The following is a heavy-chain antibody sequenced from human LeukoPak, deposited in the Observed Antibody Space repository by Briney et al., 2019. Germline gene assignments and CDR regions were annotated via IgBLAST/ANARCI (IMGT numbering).Heavy chain of an antibody. Sequence: AASVKVSCKASGGTFSSYAISWVRQAPGQGLEWMGRIIPIFGTANYAQKFQGRVTITTDESTSTAYMELSSLRSEDTAVYYCASGSSGWHEPDAFDIWGQGTMVTVSS. V-gene: IGHV1-69*05. J-gene: IGHJ3*02. CDR3: ASGSSGWHEPDAFDI. CDR1: GGTFSSYA. D-gene: IGHD6-19*01. CDR2: IIPIFGTA.